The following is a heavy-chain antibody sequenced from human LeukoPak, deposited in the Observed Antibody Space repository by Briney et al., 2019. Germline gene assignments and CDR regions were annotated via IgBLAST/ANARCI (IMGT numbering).Heavy chain of an antibody. CDR1: GFTFTSYN. D-gene: IGHD3-22*01. CDR2: ISTSSSYI. V-gene: IGHV3-21*01. Sequence: GGSLRLSCAASGFTFTSYNMNWVRQAPGKGLEWVSSISTSSSYIYYADSVKGRFTISRDNAKNSLYLQMNSLRAEDTAVYYCARSDIMIVVVPTLEYFQHWGQGTLVTVSS. CDR3: ARSDIMIVVVPTLEYFQH. J-gene: IGHJ1*01.